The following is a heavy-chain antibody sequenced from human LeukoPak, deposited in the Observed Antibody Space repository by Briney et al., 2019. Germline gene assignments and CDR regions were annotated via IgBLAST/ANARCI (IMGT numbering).Heavy chain of an antibody. D-gene: IGHD5-18*01. CDR3: ARAVDTAMEYYFDY. J-gene: IGHJ4*02. Sequence: TLSLTCTVSGGSISSGSYYWSWIRQPAGKGLEWIGRIYTSGSTNYNPSLKSRVTISVDRSKNQFSLKLSSVTAADTAVYYCARAVDTAMEYYFDYWGQGTLVTVSS. CDR1: GGSISSGSYY. CDR2: IYTSGST. V-gene: IGHV4-61*02.